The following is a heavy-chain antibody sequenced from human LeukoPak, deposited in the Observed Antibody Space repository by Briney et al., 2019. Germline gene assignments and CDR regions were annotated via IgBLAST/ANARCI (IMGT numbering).Heavy chain of an antibody. Sequence: QPGGSLRLSCAASGFTCSSYAMSWVRQAPGKGLEWVSAISGSGGSTYYADSVKGRFTISRDNSKNTLYLQMNSLRAEDTAVYYCAKDPDYYDSSGDYWGQGTLVTVSS. CDR3: AKDPDYYDSSGDY. J-gene: IGHJ4*02. D-gene: IGHD3-22*01. V-gene: IGHV3-23*01. CDR2: ISGSGGST. CDR1: GFTCSSYA.